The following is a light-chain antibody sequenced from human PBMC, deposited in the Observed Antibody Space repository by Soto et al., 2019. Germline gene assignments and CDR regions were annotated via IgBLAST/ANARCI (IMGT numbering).Light chain of an antibody. CDR2: SNN. J-gene: IGLJ2*01. CDR1: SSNIGSNT. V-gene: IGLV1-44*01. Sequence: QSVLTQPPSASGTPGQRVTISCSGSSSNIGSNTVNWYQQLPGTAPKLLIYSNNQRPSGVPDRFSGSKSGTSASLAISVLQSEDEADYYCAAWDDSLMVFGGGTKLTVL. CDR3: AAWDDSLMV.